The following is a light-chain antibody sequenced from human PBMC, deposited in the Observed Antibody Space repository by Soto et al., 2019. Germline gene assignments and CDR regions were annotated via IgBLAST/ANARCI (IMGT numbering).Light chain of an antibody. V-gene: IGKV3-15*01. Sequence: EILLTQSPATLSLSPGKKATLSCRASQSVSSYLAWYQQKPGQAPRLLIYGAATRATGIPARFSGSGSGTEITLTISSLQSEDFAVYYCQQYHNWPAFGQGTKWIS. CDR2: GAA. CDR1: QSVSSY. J-gene: IGKJ1*01. CDR3: QQYHNWPA.